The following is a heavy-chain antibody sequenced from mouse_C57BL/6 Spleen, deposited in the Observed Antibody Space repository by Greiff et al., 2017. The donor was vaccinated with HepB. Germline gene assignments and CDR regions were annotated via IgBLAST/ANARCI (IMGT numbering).Heavy chain of an antibody. CDR3: AKGLWLRRGSDMDY. J-gene: IGHJ4*01. Sequence: VKLQESGPGLVAPSQSLSITCTVSGFSLTSYGVSWVRQPPGKGLEWLGVIWGDGSTNYHSALISRLSISKDNSKSQVFLKLNSLQTDDTATYYCAKGLWLRRGSDMDYWGQGTSVTVSS. CDR1: GFSLTSYG. CDR2: IWGDGST. D-gene: IGHD2-2*01. V-gene: IGHV2-3*01.